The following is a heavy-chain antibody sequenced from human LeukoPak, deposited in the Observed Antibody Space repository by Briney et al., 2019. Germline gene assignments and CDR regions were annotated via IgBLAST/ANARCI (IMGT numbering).Heavy chain of an antibody. Sequence: DSVKVSCKASGYTFTSYYMHWVRQAPGQGLEWMGIINPSGGSTSYAQKFQGRVTMTRDTSTSTVYMELSSLRSEDTAVYYCAIQTYYYGSGSYYSTALDYWGQGTLVTVSS. J-gene: IGHJ4*02. D-gene: IGHD3-10*01. CDR1: GYTFTSYY. CDR2: INPSGGST. V-gene: IGHV1-46*03. CDR3: AIQTYYYGSGSYYSTALDY.